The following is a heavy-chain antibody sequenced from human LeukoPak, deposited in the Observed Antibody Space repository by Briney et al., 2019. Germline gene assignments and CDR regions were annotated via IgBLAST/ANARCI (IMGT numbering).Heavy chain of an antibody. CDR2: ISADGGST. Sequence: GGSLRLSCVASGLNFDDSARHWVRQAPGKGLEWVSLISADGGSTFSADSVKGRFSISRDKSKNSLYLQMNSLRSEDTAMYYCAKESGKSDYWGQGTLVAVSS. V-gene: IGHV3-43*02. CDR1: GLNFDDSA. CDR3: AKESGKSDY. J-gene: IGHJ4*02.